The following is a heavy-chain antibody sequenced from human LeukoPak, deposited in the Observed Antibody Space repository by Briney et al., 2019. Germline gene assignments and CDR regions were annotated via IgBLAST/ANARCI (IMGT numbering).Heavy chain of an antibody. CDR3: ARGSAYYDFWSGYFTY. Sequence: SQTLSLTCTVSGGSISSGGYYWSWIRQHPGKGLEWIGYIYYSGSTYHNPSLKSRVTISVDTSKNQFSLKLSSVTAADTAVYYCARGSAYYDFWSGYFTYWGQGTLVTVSS. D-gene: IGHD3-3*01. V-gene: IGHV4-31*03. J-gene: IGHJ4*02. CDR1: GGSISSGGYY. CDR2: IYYSGST.